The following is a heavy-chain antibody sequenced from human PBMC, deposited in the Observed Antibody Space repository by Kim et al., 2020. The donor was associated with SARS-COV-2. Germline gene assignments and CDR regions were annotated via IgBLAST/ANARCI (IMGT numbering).Heavy chain of an antibody. D-gene: IGHD5-18*01. CDR2: IYYSGST. CDR1: GGSISSSSYY. J-gene: IGHJ4*02. Sequence: SETLSLTCTVSGGSISSSSYYWGWIRQPPGKGLEWIGSIYYSGSTYYNPSLKSRVTISVDASKNQFSLKLSSVTAADTAVYYCASPGGPLYSYGSGVVYWGQGTLVTVSS. V-gene: IGHV4-39*07. CDR3: ASPGGPLYSYGSGVVY.